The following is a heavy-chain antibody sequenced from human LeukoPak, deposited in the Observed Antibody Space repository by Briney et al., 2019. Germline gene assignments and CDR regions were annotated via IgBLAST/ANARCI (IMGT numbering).Heavy chain of an antibody. J-gene: IGHJ4*02. V-gene: IGHV3-30*03. CDR3: ARDRAWNYFDS. D-gene: IGHD3-3*01. CDR2: ISSDGNRK. CDR1: KFTFYKHG. Sequence: GGSLRLSCTPFKFTFYKHGMHWVRQAPGKGPEWVAIISSDGNRKYYAHSVEGRFTISRDNSKNTLYLQMDSLRVDDTAVYYCARDRAWNYFDSWGQGTLVTVSS.